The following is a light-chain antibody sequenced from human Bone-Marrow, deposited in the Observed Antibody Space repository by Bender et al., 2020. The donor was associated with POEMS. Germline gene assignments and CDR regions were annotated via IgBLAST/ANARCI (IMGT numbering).Light chain of an antibody. Sequence: QSALTQPRSVSGSPGQSVTISCTGSNNDVGAYNYVSWYQHHPGKAPKLMIYEVSKRPSGVSNRFSGSKSGNTASLTISGLQAEDEADYYCCSYAGSSTPWVFGGGTKLTVL. CDR2: EVS. CDR1: NNDVGAYNY. V-gene: IGLV2-11*01. J-gene: IGLJ3*02. CDR3: CSYAGSSTPWV.